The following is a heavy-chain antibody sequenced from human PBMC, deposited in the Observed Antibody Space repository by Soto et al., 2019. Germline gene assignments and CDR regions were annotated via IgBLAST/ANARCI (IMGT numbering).Heavy chain of an antibody. Sequence: GGSLRLSCTASGFTFGDYAMSWFRQAPGKGLEWVGFIRSKAYGGTTEYAASVKGRFTISRDDSKSIAYLQMNSLKTEDTAVYYCTRGSSGWYDYYYGMDVWGQGTTVTVSS. CDR2: IRSKAYGGTT. CDR3: TRGSSGWYDYYYGMDV. J-gene: IGHJ6*02. V-gene: IGHV3-49*03. CDR1: GFTFGDYA. D-gene: IGHD6-19*01.